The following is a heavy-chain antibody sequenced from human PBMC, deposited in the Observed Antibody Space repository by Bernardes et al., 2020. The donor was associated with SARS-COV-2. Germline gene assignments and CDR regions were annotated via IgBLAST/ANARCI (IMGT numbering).Heavy chain of an antibody. D-gene: IGHD2-8*01. CDR3: ARDFRNGVEGF. CDR2: ISYDGSSK. Sequence: GGSLRLSCVASGFTFSQYAMHWVRQAPGTGLEWLAVISYDGSSKYYADSIRGRFTISRDNFKSTLYVQMNSLRAEDTAVYYCARDFRNGVEGFWGRGTLVTVSS. J-gene: IGHJ4*02. V-gene: IGHV3-30*04. CDR1: GFTFSQYA.